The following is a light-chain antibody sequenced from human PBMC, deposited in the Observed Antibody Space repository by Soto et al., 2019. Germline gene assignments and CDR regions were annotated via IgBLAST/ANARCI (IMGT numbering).Light chain of an antibody. CDR2: EVS. Sequence: QSALTQPPSASGSPGQSVAISCTGTSSDVGGYNYVSWYQQHPGTAPTLMIYEVSNRPSGVSDRFSGSRSGNTASLTISGLQAEDESDYYCISYTSSSTWVFGGGTKLTVL. CDR1: SSDVGGYNY. CDR3: ISYTSSSTWV. J-gene: IGLJ3*02. V-gene: IGLV2-14*01.